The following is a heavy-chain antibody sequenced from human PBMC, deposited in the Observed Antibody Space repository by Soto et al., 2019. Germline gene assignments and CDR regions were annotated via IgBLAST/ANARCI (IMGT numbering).Heavy chain of an antibody. V-gene: IGHV4-59*01. CDR1: GGSISSYY. CDR2: IYYSGST. CDR3: ARALKGVRGPYYYYYGMDV. D-gene: IGHD3-10*01. J-gene: IGHJ6*02. Sequence: SETLSLTCTVSGGSISSYYWSWIRQPPGKGLEWIGYIYYSGSTNYNPSLKSRVTISVDTSKNQFSLKLSSVTAADTAVYYCARALKGVRGPYYYYYGMDVWGQGTTVTVSS.